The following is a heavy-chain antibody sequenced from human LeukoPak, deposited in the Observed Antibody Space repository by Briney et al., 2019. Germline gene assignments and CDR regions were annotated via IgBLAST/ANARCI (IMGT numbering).Heavy chain of an antibody. CDR1: GGSISSYY. J-gene: IGHJ4*02. CDR2: MYTSGYT. V-gene: IGHV4-4*07. D-gene: IGHD3-3*01. CDR3: AREEDFWSGYFDY. Sequence: SETLSLTCTVSGGSISSYYWSWIRQPAGKGLEWIGRMYTSGYTNYNPSPKGRVTMSVDTSKNRFSLKLSSVTAADTAVYYCAREEDFWSGYFDYWGQGTLVTVSS.